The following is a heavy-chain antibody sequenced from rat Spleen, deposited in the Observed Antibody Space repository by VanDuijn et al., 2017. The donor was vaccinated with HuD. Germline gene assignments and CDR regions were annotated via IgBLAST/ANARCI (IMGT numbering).Heavy chain of an antibody. D-gene: IGHD1-7*01. CDR3: AVAGYGY. CDR2: ISNDGVNT. V-gene: IGHV5-58*01. Sequence: EVQLVESDGGLVQPGRSLKLSCAASGFTFSNYGMHWVRQAPGKGLEWVSSISNDGVNTYYPDSVKGRFTISRDNAESIVYLQMNSLKSEDTATYYCAVAGYGYWGQGVMVTVSA. J-gene: IGHJ2*01. CDR1: GFTFSNYG.